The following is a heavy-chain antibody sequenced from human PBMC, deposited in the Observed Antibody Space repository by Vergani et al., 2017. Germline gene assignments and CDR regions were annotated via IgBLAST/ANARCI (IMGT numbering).Heavy chain of an antibody. CDR1: GGSISSSSYY. D-gene: IGHD4-17*01. Sequence: QLQLQESGPGLVKPSETLSLTCTVSGGSISSSSYYWGWIRQPPGKGLEWIGSIYYSGSTYYNPSLKSRVTISVDTSKNQFSLKLSSVTAADTAVYYCARRLYYGDADYWGQGTLVTVSS. V-gene: IGHV4-39*01. CDR3: ARRLYYGDADY. CDR2: IYYSGST. J-gene: IGHJ4*02.